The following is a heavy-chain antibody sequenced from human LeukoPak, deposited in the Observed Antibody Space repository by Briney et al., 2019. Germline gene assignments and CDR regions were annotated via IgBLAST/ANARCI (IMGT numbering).Heavy chain of an antibody. D-gene: IGHD2-2*01. J-gene: IGHJ6*02. Sequence: GGSLRLSCAASGLTFSNYAVHWVRQAPGKGLEWVAVESHNGRNKYYAGSVKGRFTIFRDNSKNTLDLQMHSLRADDTALYYCARETCTTTNCYWGMDVWGQGTTVTVSS. V-gene: IGHV3-30*04. CDR2: ESHNGRNK. CDR1: GLTFSNYA. CDR3: ARETCTTTNCYWGMDV.